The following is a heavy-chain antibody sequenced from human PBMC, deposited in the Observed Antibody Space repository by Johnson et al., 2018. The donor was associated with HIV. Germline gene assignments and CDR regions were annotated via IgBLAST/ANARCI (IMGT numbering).Heavy chain of an antibody. V-gene: IGHV3-33*01. CDR2: IWYDGSNK. CDR3: AREMEEDVWVNYRRDGSDI. Sequence: QVQLMESGGGVVQPGRSLRLSCAASEFSFSTYAMHCVRQAPGKGLEWVAVIWYDGSNKYYADSVKGRFTISRDNSKNTMYLQMNSLRAEDTAVYYCAREMEEDVWVNYRRDGSDIWGQGTMVTVSS. J-gene: IGHJ3*02. CDR1: EFSFSTYA. D-gene: IGHD3-16*02.